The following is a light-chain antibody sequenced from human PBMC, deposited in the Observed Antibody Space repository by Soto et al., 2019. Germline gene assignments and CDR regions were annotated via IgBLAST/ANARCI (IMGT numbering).Light chain of an antibody. V-gene: IGKV4-1*01. CDR3: QQYYSPWT. CDR1: QSVLYSSNNKNY. CDR2: WAS. J-gene: IGKJ1*01. Sequence: DIVMTQSPDSLAVSLGERATINCKSSQSVLYSSNNKNYLAWYQQKPEQPPKLLIYWASTRESGVPDRFSGSGSGTDFTLTISSLQAEDVAVYYCQQYYSPWTFGQGTKVELK.